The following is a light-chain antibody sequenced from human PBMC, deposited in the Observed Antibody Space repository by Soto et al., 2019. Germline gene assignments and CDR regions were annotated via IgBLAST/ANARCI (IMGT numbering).Light chain of an antibody. CDR1: QSVTVNS. V-gene: IGKV3-20*01. J-gene: IGKJ3*01. CDR3: QQYGDSPLT. CDR2: AAS. Sequence: EILLTQSPSTLSLSPGEGVTLSCRASQSVTVNSLAWYQQKPGQAPRLLIYAASTRAAAVPDRFTGSGSGTDFALTISRLEPDAFGVYYCQQYGDSPLTSGPGTKVDIK.